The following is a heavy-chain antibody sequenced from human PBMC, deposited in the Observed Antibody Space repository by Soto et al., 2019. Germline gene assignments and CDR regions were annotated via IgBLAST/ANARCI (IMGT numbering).Heavy chain of an antibody. CDR3: AKNSGWFNT. V-gene: IGHV3-23*01. CDR1: GFTFSTTD. D-gene: IGHD3-10*01. J-gene: IGHJ5*02. Sequence: EFQVMQSGGGLVQPGGSLRLACAAYGFTFSTTDMSWLRQAPGKGLEWVSTIGGGGETTYYADSVKGRFTISRDNSKNTVYLQMDGLRVDDTALYYCAKNSGWFNTWGQGDLVTVSS. CDR2: IGGGGETT.